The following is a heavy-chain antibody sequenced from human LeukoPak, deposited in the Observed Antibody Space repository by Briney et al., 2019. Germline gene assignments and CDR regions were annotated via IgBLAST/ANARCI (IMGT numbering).Heavy chain of an antibody. J-gene: IGHJ3*02. CDR3: AREPLGYCSSTSCYAFDI. Sequence: PSETLSLXCTVSGGSISSYYWSWIRQPAGKGLEWIGRIYTSGSTNYNPSLKSRVTMSVDTSKNQFSLKLSSVTAADTAVYYCAREPLGYCSSTSCYAFDIWGQGTMVTVSS. V-gene: IGHV4-4*07. CDR2: IYTSGST. CDR1: GGSISSYY. D-gene: IGHD2-2*01.